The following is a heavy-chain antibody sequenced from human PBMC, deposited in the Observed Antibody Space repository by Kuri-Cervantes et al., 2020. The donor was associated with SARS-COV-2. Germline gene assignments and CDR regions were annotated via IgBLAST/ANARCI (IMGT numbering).Heavy chain of an antibody. CDR3: ARVSSSWAIDY. J-gene: IGHJ4*02. V-gene: IGHV4-34*01. Sequence: SQTLSLTCAVYGGSFSGYYWSWIRQPPGKGLEWIGEINHSGSTNYNPSLKSRVTISVDTSKNQFSPKLSSVTAADTAVYYCARVSSSWAIDYWGQGTLVTVSS. CDR2: INHSGST. D-gene: IGHD6-13*01. CDR1: GGSFSGYY.